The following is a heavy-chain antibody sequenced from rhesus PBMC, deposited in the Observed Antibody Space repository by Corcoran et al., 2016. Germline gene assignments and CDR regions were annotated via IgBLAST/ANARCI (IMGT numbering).Heavy chain of an antibody. CDR3: ARDSDIVVVVSATSFDY. V-gene: IGHV4-122*02. CDR2: ITYSGST. CDR1: GGSISSGYYY. J-gene: IGHJ4*01. D-gene: IGHD2-8*01. Sequence: QVQLQESGPGLVKPSETLSLTCAVSGGSISSGYYYWSWIRQPPGKGLEWIGYITYSGSTSYTPSLKSRVTISSDTSKNQFSLKLSSVTAADTAVYYCARDSDIVVVVSATSFDYWGQGVLVTVSS.